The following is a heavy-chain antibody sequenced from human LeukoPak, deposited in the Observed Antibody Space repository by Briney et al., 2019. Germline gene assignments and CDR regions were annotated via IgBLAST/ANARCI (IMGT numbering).Heavy chain of an antibody. D-gene: IGHD1-26*01. CDR1: GNILTRYT. CDR3: TSVIVGATAPWLDP. V-gene: IGHV7-4-1*02. Sequence: ASVKASCKASGNILTRYTINWVRQAPGQGLEWMGWISTNTGKPVYAQGLTGRFVFSWDTSVSTAYLQISSLKTEDTGIYFCTSVIVGATAPWLDPWGQGTPVTVSS. J-gene: IGHJ5*02. CDR2: ISTNTGKP.